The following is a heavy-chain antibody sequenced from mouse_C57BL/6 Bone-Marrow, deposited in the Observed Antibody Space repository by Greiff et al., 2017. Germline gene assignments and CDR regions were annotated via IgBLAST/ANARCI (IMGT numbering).Heavy chain of an antibody. D-gene: IGHD2-4*01. CDR1: GYTFTEYT. CDR2: FYPGSGST. CDR3: AKHEEGYDYGGGFAY. V-gene: IGHV1-62-2*01. J-gene: IGHJ3*01. Sequence: QVQLQQSGAELVKPGASVKLSCKASGYTFTEYTIHWVKQRSGQGLEWIGWFYPGSGSTTYNEKFKDKATLTADKSSSTVYMELSSVTSEDSAVYVGAKHEEGYDYGGGFAYWGQGNLVTVSA.